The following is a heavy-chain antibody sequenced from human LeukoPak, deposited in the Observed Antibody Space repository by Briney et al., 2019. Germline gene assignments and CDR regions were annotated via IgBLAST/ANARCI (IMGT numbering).Heavy chain of an antibody. Sequence: ASVKVSCKASGFTFTSSAVQWVRQARGKRLEWIGWINVGSGNTNYAQEFQERVTITRHMSTSTAYRELSSLRSEDTAVYYCAADRDSVDYGGKGTLVTVSS. CDR1: GFTFTSSA. V-gene: IGHV1-58*01. J-gene: IGHJ4*02. D-gene: IGHD2-21*02. CDR3: AADRDSVDY. CDR2: INVGSGNT.